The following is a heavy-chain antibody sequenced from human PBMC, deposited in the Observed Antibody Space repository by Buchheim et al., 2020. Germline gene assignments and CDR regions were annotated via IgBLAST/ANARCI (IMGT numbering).Heavy chain of an antibody. Sequence: EVQLVESGGGLVQPGGSLRLSCAASGFTFSSYWMSWVRQAPGKGLEWVANIKQDGSEKYYVDSVKGRFTISRDNAKNSLYLQLNSLRAENTAGYYCAREGVYYDYIWGSYRPVDYWGQGTL. CDR1: GFTFSSYW. CDR3: AREGVYYDYIWGSYRPVDY. D-gene: IGHD3-16*02. V-gene: IGHV3-7*01. CDR2: IKQDGSEK. J-gene: IGHJ4*02.